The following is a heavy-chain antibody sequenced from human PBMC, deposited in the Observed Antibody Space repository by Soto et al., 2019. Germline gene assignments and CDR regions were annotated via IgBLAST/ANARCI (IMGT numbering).Heavy chain of an antibody. CDR3: RSSSRYSTHV. CDR2: IYGTGNT. V-gene: IGHV4-39*01. Sequence: QLQLQESGPELVKPSETLSLSCTVSGGSITSSFYWGWIRQPPGKGLEWIGSIYGTGNTYYNPSPQAPVPRSAATYNNQSSLSPTSAADADTAVYYGRSSSRYSTHVRGQGATDPVSS. J-gene: IGHJ6*02. CDR1: GGSITSSFY. D-gene: IGHD6-13*01.